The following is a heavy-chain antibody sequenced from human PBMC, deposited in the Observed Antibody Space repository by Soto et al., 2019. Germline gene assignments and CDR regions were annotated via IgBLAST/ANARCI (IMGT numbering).Heavy chain of an antibody. Sequence: LSLTCAVSGGSISSSNWWSWVRQPPGKGLEWIGEIYHSGSTNYNPSLKSRVTISVDKSKNQFSLKLSSVTAADTAVYYCASSILRYFDWSQNSGGDYWGQGTLVTVSS. V-gene: IGHV4-4*02. CDR1: GGSISSSNW. D-gene: IGHD3-9*01. J-gene: IGHJ4*02. CDR3: ASSILRYFDWSQNSGGDY. CDR2: IYHSGST.